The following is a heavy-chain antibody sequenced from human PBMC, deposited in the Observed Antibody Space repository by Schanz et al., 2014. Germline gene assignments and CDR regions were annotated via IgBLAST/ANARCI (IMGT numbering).Heavy chain of an antibody. V-gene: IGHV1-69*02. CDR2: ISPYTGNT. J-gene: IGHJ6*02. CDR3: ARLRRADPNGFDV. D-gene: IGHD6-19*01. CDR1: GGTFSSYS. Sequence: QVHLVQSGAEVKKPGSSVKVSCKASGGTFSSYSISWVRQAPGQGLEWVGWISPYTGNTHYFDKMEGRVTMTADKSMNITYMELSSLGTENTAVYYCARLRRADPNGFDVWGQGTTVTVS.